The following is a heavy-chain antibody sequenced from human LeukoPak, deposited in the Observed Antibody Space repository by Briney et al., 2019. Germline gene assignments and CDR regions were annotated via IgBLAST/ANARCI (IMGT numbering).Heavy chain of an antibody. J-gene: IGHJ3*01. CDR2: IYTSGST. D-gene: IGHD5-12*01. CDR3: ARAPMAITTSAFPDAFDF. V-gene: IGHV4-4*09. Sequence: PSETLSLTCTVSGGSISSYYWSWIRQPPGKGLEWIGYIYTSGSTNYNPSLKSRVTISVDTSKNQFSLKLSSPAAADPAVYYCARAPMAITTSAFPDAFDFWGQGTMVTVSS. CDR1: GGSISSYY.